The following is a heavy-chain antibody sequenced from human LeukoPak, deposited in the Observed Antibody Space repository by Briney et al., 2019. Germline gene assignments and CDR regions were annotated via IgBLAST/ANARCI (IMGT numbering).Heavy chain of an antibody. J-gene: IGHJ4*02. CDR1: GFTFDDYA. D-gene: IGHD2-15*01. CDR3: AVCGSAKY. Sequence: GGSLRLSCAASGFTFDDYAMHWVRQAPGKGLEWVSGISWNSGSIGYADSVKGRFTISRDNAKNSLYLQMNSLRAEDTALYYCAVCGSAKYWGQGTLVTVSS. V-gene: IGHV3-9*01. CDR2: ISWNSGSI.